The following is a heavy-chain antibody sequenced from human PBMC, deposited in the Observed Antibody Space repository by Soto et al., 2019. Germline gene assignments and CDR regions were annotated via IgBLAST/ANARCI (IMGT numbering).Heavy chain of an antibody. D-gene: IGHD2-2*01. V-gene: IGHV1-18*01. J-gene: IGHJ5*02. CDR2: ISAYNGNT. CDR1: GYTFTSYG. Sequence: WASVKVSCKASGYTFTSYGISWVRQAPGQGLEWMGWISAYNGNTNYAQKLQGRVTMTTDTSTSTAYMELRSLRSDDTAVYYCARDAIVVVPAAILWFDPWGQGTLVTVSS. CDR3: ARDAIVVVPAAILWFDP.